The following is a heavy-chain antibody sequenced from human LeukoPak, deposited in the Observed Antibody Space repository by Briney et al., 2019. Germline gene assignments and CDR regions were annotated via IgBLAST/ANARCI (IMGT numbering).Heavy chain of an antibody. D-gene: IGHD2-2*01. V-gene: IGHV3-23*01. Sequence: GGSLRLSCAASGFTFSSYAMSWVRQAPGKGLEWVSAISGSGGSTYYADSVKGRFTISRDNSKNTLYLQVNSLRAEDTAVYYCAKDSRSTSCCNWFDPWGQGTLVTVSS. CDR1: GFTFSSYA. CDR2: ISGSGGST. J-gene: IGHJ5*02. CDR3: AKDSRSTSCCNWFDP.